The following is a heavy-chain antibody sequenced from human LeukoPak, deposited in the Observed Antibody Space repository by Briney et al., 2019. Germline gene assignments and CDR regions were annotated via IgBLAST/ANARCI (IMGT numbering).Heavy chain of an antibody. V-gene: IGHV1-24*01. J-gene: IGHJ4*02. CDR1: GYTLTELS. CDR3: ATVGYYDSSGYSKYYFDY. Sequence: GASVKVSCKVSGYTLTELSMHWVRQAPGKGLEWMGGFDPEDGETIYAQKFQGRVTMTEDTSTDTAYMELSSLRSEDTAVYYCATVGYYDSSGYSKYYFDYWGQGTLVTVSS. D-gene: IGHD3-22*01. CDR2: FDPEDGET.